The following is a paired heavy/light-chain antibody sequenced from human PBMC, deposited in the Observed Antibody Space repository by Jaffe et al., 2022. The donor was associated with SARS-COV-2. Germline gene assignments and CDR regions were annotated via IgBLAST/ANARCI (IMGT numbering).Light chain of an antibody. Sequence: EIVMTQSPATLSVSPGERATLSCRASQSVSSNLVWYQQKPGQAPRLLIYGASTRATGIPARFSGSGSGTEFTLTISSLQSEDFAVYYCQQYNIWPPLTFGGGTKVEIK. CDR1: QSVSSN. CDR2: GAS. CDR3: QQYNIWPPLT. J-gene: IGKJ4*01. V-gene: IGKV3-15*01.
Heavy chain of an antibody. Sequence: EAQLVESGGGLVQPGGSLRLSCEVSGFTFSNSWMTWVRQAPGKGLEWVANINQDGSQKNHVDSVKGRFIISRDNAKNSLYLQMNSLTVADTAVYYCAKGARYPDYWGQGTLVTVSS. CDR2: INQDGSQK. V-gene: IGHV3-7*03. D-gene: IGHD1-20*01. J-gene: IGHJ4*02. CDR3: AKGARYPDY. CDR1: GFTFSNSW.